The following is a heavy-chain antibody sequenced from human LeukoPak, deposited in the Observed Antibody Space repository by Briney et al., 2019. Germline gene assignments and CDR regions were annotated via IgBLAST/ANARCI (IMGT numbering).Heavy chain of an antibody. Sequence: PSETLSLTCAVYGGSFSGYYWSWIRQPPGKGLEWIGEINHSGSTKYNPSLKSRVTISVDTSRNQFSLKLSSVTAADTAVYYCARAPRATMVRGVPFDSWGQGTLVTVSS. V-gene: IGHV4-34*01. CDR1: GGSFSGYY. D-gene: IGHD3-10*01. CDR2: INHSGST. J-gene: IGHJ4*02. CDR3: ARAPRATMVRGVPFDS.